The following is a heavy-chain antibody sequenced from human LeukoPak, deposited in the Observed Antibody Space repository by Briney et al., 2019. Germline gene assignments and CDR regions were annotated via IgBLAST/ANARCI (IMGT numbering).Heavy chain of an antibody. CDR3: ARDLVAGHSSSSPN. V-gene: IGHV4-59*06. D-gene: IGHD6-6*01. CDR1: GGSISSYY. CDR2: IYYSGST. J-gene: IGHJ4*02. Sequence: PSETLSLTCTVSGGSISSYYWSWIRQPPGKGLEGIGYIYYSGSTYYNPSLKSRVTISVDTSKNQFSLRLSSVTAADTAVYYCARDLVAGHSSSSPNWGQGTLVTVSS.